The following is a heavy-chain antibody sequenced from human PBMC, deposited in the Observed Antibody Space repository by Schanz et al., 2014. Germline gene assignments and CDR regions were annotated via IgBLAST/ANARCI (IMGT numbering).Heavy chain of an antibody. V-gene: IGHV1-2*06. CDR2: INPNTGGT. Sequence: QEQLVQSGAEVKTPGDSVKVSCKASGYSIGGYYMHWVRQAPGVGPEWMGRINPNTGGTQYAQKFQGRVTMTTAKSISTVYIELSRLRSDDTAVYYCARVRSEDYGGMDVWGQGTTVTVSS. CDR3: ARVRSEDYGGMDV. J-gene: IGHJ6*02. CDR1: GYSIGGYY.